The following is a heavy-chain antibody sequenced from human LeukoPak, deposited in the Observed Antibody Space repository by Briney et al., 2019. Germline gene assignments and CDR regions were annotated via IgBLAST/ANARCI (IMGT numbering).Heavy chain of an antibody. V-gene: IGHV1-24*01. CDR3: ATMIAVASPFDY. CDR2: FDPEDGET. J-gene: IGHJ4*02. CDR1: GYTLTELS. D-gene: IGHD6-19*01. Sequence: ASVKVSCEVSGYTLTELSMHWVRQAPGKGLEWMGGFDPEDGETIYAQKFQGRVTMTEDTSTDTAYMELSSLRSEDTAVYYCATMIAVASPFDYWGQGTLVTVSS.